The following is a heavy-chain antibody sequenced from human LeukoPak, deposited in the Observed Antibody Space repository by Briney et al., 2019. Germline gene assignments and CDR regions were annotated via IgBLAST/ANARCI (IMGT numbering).Heavy chain of an antibody. V-gene: IGHV4-4*02. CDR1: GGSISSSNW. CDR3: ARGGYCSSTSCYGGRAFDI. J-gene: IGHJ3*02. Sequence: KPSETLSLTCAVSGGSISSSNWWSWVRQPPGKGLEWIGEIYHSGSTNYNPSLKSRVTISVDKSKNQFSLKLSSVTAADTAVYYCARGGYCSSTSCYGGRAFDIWGQGTMVTVSS. CDR2: IYHSGST. D-gene: IGHD2-2*01.